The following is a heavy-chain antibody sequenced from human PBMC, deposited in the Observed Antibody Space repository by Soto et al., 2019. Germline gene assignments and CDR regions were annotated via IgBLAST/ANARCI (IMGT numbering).Heavy chain of an antibody. D-gene: IGHD6-13*01. CDR2: ISASNGNI. CDR1: GYTFTTYG. CDR3: ARALPYSSSGDS. J-gene: IGHJ4*02. Sequence: QVQLVQSGAEVKKPGASVRVSCKASGYTFTTYGISWVPQAPGQGLEWMGWISASNGNIYYGQKFQGRVTMTTDSFTSTAYMELSSLTSDDTAVYYCARALPYSSSGDSWGRGTLVTVSS. V-gene: IGHV1-18*01.